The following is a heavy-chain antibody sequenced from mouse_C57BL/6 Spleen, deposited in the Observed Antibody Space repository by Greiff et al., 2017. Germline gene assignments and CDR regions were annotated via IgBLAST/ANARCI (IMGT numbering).Heavy chain of an antibody. CDR1: GYTFTSYW. CDR2: INPSSGYT. CDR3: ARSITTVVATSRYFDV. D-gene: IGHD1-1*01. J-gene: IGHJ1*03. Sequence: QVQLQQSGAELAQPGASVKLSCKASGYTFTSYWMHWVKQRPGQGLEWIGYINPSSGYTKYNQKFKDKATLTADKSSSTAYMQLSSLTYEDSAVYYCARSITTVVATSRYFDVWGTGTTVTVSS. V-gene: IGHV1-7*01.